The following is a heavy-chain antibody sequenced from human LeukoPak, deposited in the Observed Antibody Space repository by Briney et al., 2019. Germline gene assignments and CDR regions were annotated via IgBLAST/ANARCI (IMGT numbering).Heavy chain of an antibody. V-gene: IGHV3-23*01. CDR2: ISAGGGST. D-gene: IGHD3-10*01. CDR3: AKDVSHYMDTFDM. CDR1: GFTFSTYA. Sequence: PGGPLRLSCAASGFTFSTYAMSWVRQAPGKGLEWVSSISAGGGSTYYADSVKGRFTISRDSSKNTLYLQMNSLRAEDTALYYCAKDVSHYMDTFDMWGQGTMVTVSS. J-gene: IGHJ3*02.